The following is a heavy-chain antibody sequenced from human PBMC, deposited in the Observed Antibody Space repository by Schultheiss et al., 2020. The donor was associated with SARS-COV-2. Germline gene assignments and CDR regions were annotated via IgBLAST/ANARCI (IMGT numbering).Heavy chain of an antibody. CDR3: ARDLFIAAAGKGDY. CDR1: GFTFSSYA. V-gene: IGHV3-30*04. Sequence: GGSLRLSCAASGFTFSSYAMHWVRQAPGKGLEWVAVISYDGSNKYYADSVKGRFTISRDNSKNTLYLQMNSLRAEDTAVYYCARDLFIAAAGKGDYWGQGTLVTVSS. CDR2: ISYDGSNK. D-gene: IGHD6-13*01. J-gene: IGHJ4*02.